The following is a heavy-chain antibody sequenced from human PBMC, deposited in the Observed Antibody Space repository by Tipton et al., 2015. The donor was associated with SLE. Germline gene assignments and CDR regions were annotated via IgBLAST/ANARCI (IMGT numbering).Heavy chain of an antibody. CDR3: ARSGDFWSGYFH. CDR2: IYYSGST. D-gene: IGHD3-3*01. V-gene: IGHV4-59*08. CDR1: GGSISSYY. J-gene: IGHJ4*02. Sequence: TLSLTCTVSGGSISSYYWSWIRQPPGKGLEWIGYIYYSGSTNYNPSLKSRVTISVDTYKNQFSLKLSSVTAADTAVYYCARSGDFWSGYFHWGQGTLVTVSS.